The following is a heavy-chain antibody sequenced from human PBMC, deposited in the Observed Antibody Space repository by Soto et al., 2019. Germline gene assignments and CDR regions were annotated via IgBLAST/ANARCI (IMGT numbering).Heavy chain of an antibody. Sequence: PGGSLRLSCAASGFTFSSYAMSWVRQAPGKGLEWVSAISGSGGSTYYADSVKGRFTISRDNSKNTLYLQMNSLRAEDTAVYYCAKDPWTGVAAAGNFDYWGQGTLVTVSS. CDR3: AKDPWTGVAAAGNFDY. CDR2: ISGSGGST. D-gene: IGHD6-13*01. J-gene: IGHJ4*02. CDR1: GFTFSSYA. V-gene: IGHV3-23*01.